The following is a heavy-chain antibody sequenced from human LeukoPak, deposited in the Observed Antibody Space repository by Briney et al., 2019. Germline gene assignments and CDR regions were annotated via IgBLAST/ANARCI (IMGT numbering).Heavy chain of an antibody. CDR1: GGSISSHY. J-gene: IGHJ6*03. CDR3: ARARGSSGYPGVYYYYYMDV. CDR2: IYYSGST. Sequence: SETLSLTCTVSGGSISSHYWSWIRQPPGKGLEWIGYIYYSGSTNYNPSLKSRVTISVDTSKNQFSLKLSSVTAADTAVYYCARARGSSGYPGVYYYYYMDVWGKGTTVTVSS. D-gene: IGHD3-22*01. V-gene: IGHV4-59*11.